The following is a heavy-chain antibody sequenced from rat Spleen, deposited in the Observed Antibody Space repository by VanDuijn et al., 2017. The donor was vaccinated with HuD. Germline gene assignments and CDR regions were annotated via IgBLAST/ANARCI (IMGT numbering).Heavy chain of an antibody. CDR1: AFSLTTYS. CDR3: TRDRYYFEY. Sequence: QVQLKQSGPGPVQPSETLSIACTGSAFSLTTYSVSWVRLPSGKGSEWMGKMWYDGDTAYNSLLKPRLSISRDTSKNQVILKMNSLQTDDTGTYYCTRDRYYFEYWGQGVMVTVSS. J-gene: IGHJ2*01. V-gene: IGHV2-63*01. CDR2: MWYDGDT.